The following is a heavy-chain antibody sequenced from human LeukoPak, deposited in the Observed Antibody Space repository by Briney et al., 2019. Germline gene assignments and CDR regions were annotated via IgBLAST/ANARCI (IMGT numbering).Heavy chain of an antibody. J-gene: IGHJ4*02. Sequence: SETLSLTCTVSGGSISSSSYYWGWIRQPPGKGLEWIGSIYYSGSTYYNPSLKSRVTISVDTSKNQFSLKLSSVTAADTAVYYCAGPGARAATDYWGQGTLVTVSS. CDR1: GGSISSSSYY. CDR3: AGPGARAATDY. D-gene: IGHD2-15*01. CDR2: IYYSGST. V-gene: IGHV4-39*01.